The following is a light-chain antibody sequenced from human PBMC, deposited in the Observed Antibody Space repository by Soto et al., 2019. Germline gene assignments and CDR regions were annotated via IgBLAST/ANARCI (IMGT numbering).Light chain of an antibody. Sequence: QSALTQPPSAAGSPGQSVTISCTCTSGDVGDNHVSWYQQHLGKAPKLIIYEVSQRPSGVPDRFSGSKSGNTASLTVSGLQAEDEADYYCSSYAGSNHFVFGTGTKVTVL. CDR1: SGDVGDNH. J-gene: IGLJ1*01. V-gene: IGLV2-8*01. CDR2: EVS. CDR3: SSYAGSNHFV.